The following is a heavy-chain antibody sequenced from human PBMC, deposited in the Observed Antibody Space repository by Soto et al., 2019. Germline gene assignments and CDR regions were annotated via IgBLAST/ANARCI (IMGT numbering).Heavy chain of an antibody. J-gene: IGHJ4*02. D-gene: IGHD6-13*01. CDR3: AKGYSSNSDYYFDY. Sequence: GGSLRLSCAASGFTFSSYAMSWVRQAPGKGPEWVSAISGSGGSTYYADSVKGRFTISRDNSKNTLYLQMNSLRAEDTAVYYCAKGYSSNSDYYFDYWGQGTLVTVSS. CDR2: ISGSGGST. V-gene: IGHV3-23*01. CDR1: GFTFSSYA.